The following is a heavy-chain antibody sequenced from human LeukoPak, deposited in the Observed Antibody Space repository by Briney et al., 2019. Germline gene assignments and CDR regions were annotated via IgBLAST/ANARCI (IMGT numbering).Heavy chain of an antibody. J-gene: IGHJ4*02. D-gene: IGHD3-16*01. CDR3: AREMGSQGEY. CDR1: RFTFSSYG. Sequence: GGSLRLSCAASRFTFSSYGMHWVRQTPGKGLEWVSVLYSGGSTYYADSVKGRFTISRDGSKNTLYLQMNSLRAEDTAVYYCAREMGSQGEYWGQGTLVTVSS. V-gene: IGHV3-NL1*01. CDR2: LYSGGST.